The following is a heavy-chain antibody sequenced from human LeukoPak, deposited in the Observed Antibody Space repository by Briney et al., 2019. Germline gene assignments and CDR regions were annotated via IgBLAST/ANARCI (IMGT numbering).Heavy chain of an antibody. CDR1: GYTFPNYW. Sequence: GESLKISCKSSGYTFPNYWIGWVRQMPGKGLEYMGITYPGDSETIYSPSFQGQVTISADKSITTAYLQWSSLKASDSGRYYCARFLDYGDHLGYFDYWGQGTLVTVSS. CDR3: ARFLDYGDHLGYFDY. J-gene: IGHJ4*02. D-gene: IGHD4/OR15-4a*01. V-gene: IGHV5-51*01. CDR2: TYPGDSET.